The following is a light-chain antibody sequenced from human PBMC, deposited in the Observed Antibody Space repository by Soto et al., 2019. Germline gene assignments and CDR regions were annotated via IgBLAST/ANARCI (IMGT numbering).Light chain of an antibody. J-gene: IGLJ7*01. V-gene: IGLV2-23*02. CDR2: EVS. Sequence: QSALTQPASVSGSPGQSITISCTGTNNDIENYNLVSWYQHHPGKAPKLIIHEVSKRPSGVSGRFSGSKSGNTASLTISGLQAEDEADYYCCSYIGGDTGVFGGRTQLTVL. CDR1: NNDIENYNL. CDR3: CSYIGGDTGV.